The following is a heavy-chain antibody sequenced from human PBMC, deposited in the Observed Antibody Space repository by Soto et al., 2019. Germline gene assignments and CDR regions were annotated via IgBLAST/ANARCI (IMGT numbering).Heavy chain of an antibody. CDR1: GFTFSSYA. CDR2: ISGSGGST. V-gene: IGHV3-23*01. J-gene: IGHJ3*02. Sequence: EVQLLESGGGSVQPGGSLRLSCAASGFTFSSYAMSWVRQAPGKGLEWVSAISGSGGSTYYADSVKGRFTISRDKSKNTLYLQMNSLRAEDTAVYYCAKERGLTQAFDIWGQGTMVTVSS. CDR3: AKERGLTQAFDI.